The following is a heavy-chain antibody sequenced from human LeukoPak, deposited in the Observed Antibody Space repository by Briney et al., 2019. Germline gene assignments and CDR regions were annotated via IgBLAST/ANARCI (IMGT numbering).Heavy chain of an antibody. CDR3: AKDHYDSSGYYAPMEY. V-gene: IGHV3-30*18. J-gene: IGHJ4*02. CDR1: GFTFSSYG. CDR2: ISYDGSNK. D-gene: IGHD3-22*01. Sequence: PGGSLRLSCAASGFTFSSYGMHWVRQAPGKGLEWVAVISYDGSNKYYADSVKGRFTISRDNSKNTLYLQMNSLRAEDTAVYYCAKDHYDSSGYYAPMEYWGQGTLVTVSS.